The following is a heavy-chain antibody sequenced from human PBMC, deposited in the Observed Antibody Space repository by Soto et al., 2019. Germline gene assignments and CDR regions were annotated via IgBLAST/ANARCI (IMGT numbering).Heavy chain of an antibody. CDR1: GFTFSRSY. CDR2: INPSGVST. D-gene: IGHD1-26*01. V-gene: IGHV1-46*01. Sequence: VKVSCKASGFTFSRSYMHWVRQAPGQGLEWMGLINPSGVSTNYAQKFQGRVTLTRDTSTSTVSMELSSLRSEDTAVYYCARDNSESNSWWFDPWGQGTLVTVSS. J-gene: IGHJ5*02. CDR3: ARDNSESNSWWFDP.